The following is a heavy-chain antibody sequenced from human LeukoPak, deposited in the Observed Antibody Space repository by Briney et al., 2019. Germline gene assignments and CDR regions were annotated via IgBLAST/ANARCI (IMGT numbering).Heavy chain of an antibody. V-gene: IGHV3-74*01. CDR3: ASGTSSGFDM. D-gene: IGHD1-26*01. CDR2: INSDGSST. Sequence: GGSLRLSCAASGFTFSYYWMQWVRHAPGKGLVWVSRINSDGSSTSYADSVKGRFTISRDNAKNTLYLQMNSLRAEDTAVYYCASGTSSGFDMWGQGTMVTVSS. J-gene: IGHJ3*02. CDR1: GFTFSYYW.